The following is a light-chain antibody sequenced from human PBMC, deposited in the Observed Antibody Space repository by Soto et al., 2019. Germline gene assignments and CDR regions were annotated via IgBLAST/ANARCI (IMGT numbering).Light chain of an antibody. J-gene: IGKJ2*03. CDR2: GAS. CDR3: QEDNHWPPAHS. V-gene: IGKV3-15*01. CDR1: ESVSSN. Sequence: EIGRTQSPATLSVSPGERATLSCMASESVSSNLAWYQQTPGQAPRLLIYGASTRATGIPARFSGSGSGTELTLTISSLQSEDFAVYYCQEDNHWPPAHSFGQGTKLEI.